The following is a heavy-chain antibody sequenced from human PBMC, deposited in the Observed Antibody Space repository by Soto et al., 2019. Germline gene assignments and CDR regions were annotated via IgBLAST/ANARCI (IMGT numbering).Heavy chain of an antibody. CDR1: GFTFSSYA. CDR2: ISYDGSNK. J-gene: IGHJ6*02. V-gene: IGHV3-30-3*01. Sequence: GGSLRLSCAASGFTFSSYAMHWVRQAPGKGLEWVAVISYDGSNKYYADSVKGRFTISRDNPKNTLYLQMNSLRAEDTAVYYCARAGTDYYGMDVWGQGTTVTVSS. CDR3: ARAGTDYYGMDV.